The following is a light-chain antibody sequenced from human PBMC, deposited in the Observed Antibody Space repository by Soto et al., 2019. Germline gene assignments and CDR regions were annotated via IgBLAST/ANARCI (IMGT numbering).Light chain of an antibody. V-gene: IGKV3-15*01. CDR2: DAS. CDR1: QSVGSN. J-gene: IGKJ4*01. Sequence: EIVMTQSPATLSVSPGERVTLSCRARQSVGSNLAWYQHTPGQAPRVVIYDASTRATVIPARFSGSGSGTEFTLTISSLQSEDCAVYYCQQYDTWPLTFGGGTKVEI. CDR3: QQYDTWPLT.